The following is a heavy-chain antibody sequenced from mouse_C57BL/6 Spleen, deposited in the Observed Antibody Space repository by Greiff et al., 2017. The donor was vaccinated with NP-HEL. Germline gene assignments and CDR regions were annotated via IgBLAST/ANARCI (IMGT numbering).Heavy chain of an antibody. J-gene: IGHJ2*01. CDR1: GYTFTSYG. CDR2: IYPRSGNT. V-gene: IGHV1-81*01. D-gene: IGHD2-4*01. CDR3: ARGDYDYGYFDY. Sequence: QVQLQQSGAELARPGASVKLSCKASGYTFTSYGISWVKQRPGQGLEWIGEIYPRSGNTYYNEKFKGKATLTADKSSSTAYMELRSLTSEDSAVYFCARGDYDYGYFDYWGQGTTLTVSS.